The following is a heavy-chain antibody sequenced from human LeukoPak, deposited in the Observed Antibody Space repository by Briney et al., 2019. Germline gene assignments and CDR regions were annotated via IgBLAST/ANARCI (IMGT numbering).Heavy chain of an antibody. D-gene: IGHD4-11*01. V-gene: IGHV3-23*01. CDR1: GFTFSSYA. CDR2: ISGSGGST. J-gene: IGHJ4*02. CDR3: AKASGADYSNFDPWDY. Sequence: GGSLRLSCAASGFTFSSYAMSWVRQAPGRGLEWVSAISGSGGSTYYADSVKGRFTISRDNSKNTLYLQMNSLRAEGTAVYYCAKASGADYSNFDPWDYWGQGTLVTVSS.